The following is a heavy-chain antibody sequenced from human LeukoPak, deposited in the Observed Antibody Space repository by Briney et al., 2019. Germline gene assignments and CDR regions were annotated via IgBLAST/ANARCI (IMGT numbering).Heavy chain of an antibody. D-gene: IGHD6-19*01. CDR1: GSSFTSYW. V-gene: IGHV5-51*01. CDR3: ARSPITIAVAGTADGMDV. Sequence: GASLQISCKGSGSSFTSYWIGWVRQLPGKGLEWMGIIYPGDSDTRYSPSFQGQVTISADKSISTAYLQWSSLKASDTAMYYCARSPITIAVAGTADGMDVWGQGTTVTVSS. J-gene: IGHJ6*02. CDR2: IYPGDSDT.